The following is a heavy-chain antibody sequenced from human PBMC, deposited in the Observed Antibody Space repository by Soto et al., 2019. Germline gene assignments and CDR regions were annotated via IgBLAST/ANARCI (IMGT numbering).Heavy chain of an antibody. J-gene: IGHJ4*02. CDR1: GFTFSSYA. CDR2: ISGSGGST. V-gene: IGHV3-23*01. D-gene: IGHD3-10*01. CDR3: AKGLTLTTTRAGDY. Sequence: EVQLLESGGGLVHPGGSLRLSCAASGFTFSSYAMTWVRQAPGKGLEWVSSISGSGGSTYYADSVKGRFTISRDNSKNTLYLQMNRVRAEDTAVYYCAKGLTLTTTRAGDYWGQGTLVTVSS.